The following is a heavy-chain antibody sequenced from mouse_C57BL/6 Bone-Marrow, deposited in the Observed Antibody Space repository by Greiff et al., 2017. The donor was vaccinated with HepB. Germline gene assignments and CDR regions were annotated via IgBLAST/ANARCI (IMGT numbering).Heavy chain of an antibody. Sequence: EVKLEESGGGLVQPGESLKLSCESNEYEFPSHDMSWVRKTPEKRLELVAAINSDGGSTYYPDTMERRFIISRDNTKKTLYLQMSSLRSEDTALYYCARQNRLLGGYAMDYWGQGTSVTVSS. CDR1: EYEFPSHD. J-gene: IGHJ4*01. V-gene: IGHV5-2*03. CDR2: INSDGGST. CDR3: ARQNRLLGGYAMDY. D-gene: IGHD1-1*01.